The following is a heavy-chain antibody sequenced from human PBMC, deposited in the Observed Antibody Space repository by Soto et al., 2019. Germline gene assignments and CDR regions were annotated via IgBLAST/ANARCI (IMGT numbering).Heavy chain of an antibody. CDR1: GYTFTSYA. CDR3: AREIRQQMVPDY. D-gene: IGHD6-13*01. V-gene: IGHV1-3*01. Sequence: QVQLVQSGAEVKKPGASVKVSCKASGYTFTSYAMHWVRQAPVQRLEWMGWINAGNGNTKYSQKFQGRVTITRDTSASTAYMELSSLRSEDTAVYYCAREIRQQMVPDYWGQGTLVTVSS. CDR2: INAGNGNT. J-gene: IGHJ4*02.